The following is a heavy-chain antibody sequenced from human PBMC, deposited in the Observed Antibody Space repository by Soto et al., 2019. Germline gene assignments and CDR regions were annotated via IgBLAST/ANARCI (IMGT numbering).Heavy chain of an antibody. Sequence: GGSLRLSCAASGFTFSSYAMSWVRQAPGKGLEWVSAISASGGSTYYGDSVKGRFTISRDKSKNTLYLQMDSLGAEDTAVYYCTKRGVPAALNWFDPWGQGTLVTVSS. V-gene: IGHV3-23*01. CDR2: ISASGGST. J-gene: IGHJ5*02. CDR3: TKRGVPAALNWFDP. D-gene: IGHD2-2*01. CDR1: GFTFSSYA.